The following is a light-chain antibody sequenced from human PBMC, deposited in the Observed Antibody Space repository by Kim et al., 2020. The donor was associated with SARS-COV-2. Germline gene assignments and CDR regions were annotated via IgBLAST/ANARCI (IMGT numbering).Light chain of an antibody. CDR2: GAS. Sequence: EIVLTQSPGTLSLSPVERATLSCRASQSIANNDLAWYQQKSGQAPRLLIRGASSRATGIPDRFSGSGSGTDFTLTISRLEPEDFAVYHCQQYGRLPITFGQGTRLEIK. J-gene: IGKJ5*01. V-gene: IGKV3-20*01. CDR3: QQYGRLPIT. CDR1: QSIANND.